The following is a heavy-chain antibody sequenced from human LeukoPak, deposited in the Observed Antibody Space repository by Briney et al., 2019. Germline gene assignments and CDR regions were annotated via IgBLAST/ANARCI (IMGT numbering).Heavy chain of an antibody. CDR1: GGSISSSSYY. D-gene: IGHD2-15*01. J-gene: IGHJ4*02. CDR3: ARSSGLGYCSGGSCYRDDY. CDR2: IYYSGST. Sequence: SETLSLTCTVSGGSISSSSYYWGWIRQPPGKGLEWIGSIYYSGSTYYNPSLKSRVTISVDTSKNQFSLKLSSVTAADTAVYYCARSSGLGYCSGGSCYRDDYWGQGTLVTVSS. V-gene: IGHV4-39*07.